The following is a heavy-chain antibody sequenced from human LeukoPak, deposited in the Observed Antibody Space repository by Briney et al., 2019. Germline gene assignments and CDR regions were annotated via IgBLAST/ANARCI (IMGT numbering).Heavy chain of an antibody. D-gene: IGHD2-15*01. CDR3: ATGISGRINWFDP. J-gene: IGHJ5*02. V-gene: IGHV1-69-2*01. CDR1: GYTFTDYY. Sequence: GSSVKVSCKVSGYTFTDYYMHWVQQAPGKGLEWMGLVDPEDGETIYAEKFQGRVTITADTSTDTAYMELSSLRSEDTAVYYCATGISGRINWFDPWGQGTLVTVSS. CDR2: VDPEDGET.